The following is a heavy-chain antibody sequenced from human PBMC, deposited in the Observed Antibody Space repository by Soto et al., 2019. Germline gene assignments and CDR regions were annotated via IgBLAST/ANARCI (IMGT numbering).Heavy chain of an antibody. Sequence: SETLSLTCPVSGGSISGYYWSWIRQPPGKGLEWIGYIYYSGSTNYNPSLKSRVTISVDTSKNQFSLKLSSVTAADTAAYYCAMACGGRGFDCWGQGTLVTVSS. V-gene: IGHV4-59*01. CDR3: AMACGGRGFDC. CDR2: IYYSGST. CDR1: GGSISGYY. J-gene: IGHJ4*02. D-gene: IGHD2-15*01.